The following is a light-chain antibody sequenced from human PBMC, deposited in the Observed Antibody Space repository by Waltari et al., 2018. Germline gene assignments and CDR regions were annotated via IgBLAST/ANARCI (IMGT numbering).Light chain of an antibody. CDR1: RSDVGGYNY. J-gene: IGLJ2*01. V-gene: IGLV2-11*01. Sequence: QSALTQPRSVSGSPGQSVTISCTGTRSDVGGYNYVSWYQQHPANAPNLIIYDVSKRPSGVPDRFSGSKSGNTASLTISGLQAEDEADYYCCSYAGSYLRVFGGGTKLTVL. CDR2: DVS. CDR3: CSYAGSYLRV.